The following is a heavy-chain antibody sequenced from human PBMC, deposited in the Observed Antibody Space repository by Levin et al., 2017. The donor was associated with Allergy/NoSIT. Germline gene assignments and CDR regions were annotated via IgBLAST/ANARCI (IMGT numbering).Heavy chain of an antibody. CDR1: GFSLSTFW. CDR2: IKQDGSEK. Sequence: GGSLRLSCEASGFSLSTFWMSWVRQAPGKGLEWVANIKQDGSEKYYVDSVRGRLTISRDNAKNSLFLQMNSLGVEDTAVYYCARMYSDILTGYPYFDSWGQGTLVTVSS. CDR3: ARMYSDILTGYPYFDS. V-gene: IGHV3-7*04. D-gene: IGHD3-9*01. J-gene: IGHJ4*02.